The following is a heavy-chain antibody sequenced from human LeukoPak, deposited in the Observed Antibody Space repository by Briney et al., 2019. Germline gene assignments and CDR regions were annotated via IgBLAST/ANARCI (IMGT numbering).Heavy chain of an antibody. D-gene: IGHD3-3*01. J-gene: IGHJ3*02. CDR2: INHSGST. Sequence: SETLSLTCTVSGGSISSYYWTWIRQPPGKGLEWIGEINHSGSTNYNPSLKSRVTISVDTSKNQFSLKLSSVTAADTAVYYCARLAPLRFLEWLFSFDIWGQGTMVTVSS. V-gene: IGHV4-34*01. CDR1: GGSISSYY. CDR3: ARLAPLRFLEWLFSFDI.